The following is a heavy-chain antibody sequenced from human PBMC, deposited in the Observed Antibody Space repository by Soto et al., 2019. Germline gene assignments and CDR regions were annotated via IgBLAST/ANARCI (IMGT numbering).Heavy chain of an antibody. CDR2: ISSSSSYM. D-gene: IGHD3-3*01. J-gene: IGHJ6*03. V-gene: IGHV3-21*01. Sequence: GGSLRLSCAASGFTFSSYSMNWVRQAPGRGLEWVSSISSSSSYMYYADLVKGRFTISGDNAKNSLYLQMNSLRAEDTAVYYCALVYYDFWSGSNYYMDVWGKGTTVTVSS. CDR3: ALVYYDFWSGSNYYMDV. CDR1: GFTFSSYS.